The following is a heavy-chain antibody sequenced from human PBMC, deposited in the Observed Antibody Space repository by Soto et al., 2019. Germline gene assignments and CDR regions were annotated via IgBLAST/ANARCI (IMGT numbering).Heavy chain of an antibody. CDR2: IIPIFGTA. J-gene: IGHJ4*02. CDR1: GGTFSSYA. CDR3: ARRDYYDSSGPFDY. Sequence: SVKVSCKASGGTFSSYAISWVRQAPGQGLEWMGGIIPIFGTANYAQKFQGRVTITADESTSTAYMELSSLRSEDTAVYYCARRDYYDSSGPFDYWGQGTPVTVSS. V-gene: IGHV1-69*13. D-gene: IGHD3-22*01.